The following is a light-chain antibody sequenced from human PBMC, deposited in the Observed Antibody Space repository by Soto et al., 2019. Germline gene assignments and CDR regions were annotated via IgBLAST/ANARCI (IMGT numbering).Light chain of an antibody. CDR3: SSYAGSNNLGV. J-gene: IGLJ2*01. Sequence: QSALTQPPSASGSPGQSVTISCTGTSSDVGGYNYVSWYQQHPGKAPKLMIYEVSKRPSGVPDRFSGSTSGNMASLTVSGLQAEDEAAYYCSSYAGSNNLGVFGGGTKLTVL. CDR1: SSDVGGYNY. V-gene: IGLV2-8*01. CDR2: EVS.